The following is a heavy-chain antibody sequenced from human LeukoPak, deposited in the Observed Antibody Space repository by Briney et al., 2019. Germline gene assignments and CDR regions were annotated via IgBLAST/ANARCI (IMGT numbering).Heavy chain of an antibody. CDR2: INHSGST. CDR3: ARDVGGADMDV. Sequence: SETLSLTCAVYGGSFSGYYWSWIRQPPGKGLEWIGEINHSGSTNYNPSLKSRVTISVDTSKHQFSLKLSSVTAADTAVYYCARDVGGADMDVWGKGTTVTVSS. J-gene: IGHJ6*03. CDR1: GGSFSGYY. V-gene: IGHV4-34*01. D-gene: IGHD3-10*01.